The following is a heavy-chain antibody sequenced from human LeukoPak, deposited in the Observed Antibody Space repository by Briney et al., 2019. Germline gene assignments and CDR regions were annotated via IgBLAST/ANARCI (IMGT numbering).Heavy chain of an antibody. D-gene: IGHD6-13*01. J-gene: IGHJ3*02. CDR3: ARFVRRGIAAAGTGAFDI. V-gene: IGHV1-18*01. CDR2: ISAYNGNT. CDR1: GYTFTSYG. Sequence: ASVKVSCKASGYTFTSYGIGWVRQAPGQGLEWMGWISAYNGNTNYAQKLQGRVTMTTDTSTSTAYMELRSLRSDDTAVYYCARFVRRGIAAAGTGAFDIWGQGTMVTVSS.